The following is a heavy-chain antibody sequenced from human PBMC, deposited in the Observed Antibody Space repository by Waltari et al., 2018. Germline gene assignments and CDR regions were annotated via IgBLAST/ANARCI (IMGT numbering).Heavy chain of an antibody. D-gene: IGHD6-13*01. Sequence: QVQLQESGPGLVKPSETLSLTCAVSGYSISSGYYWGWIRQPPGKGLEWIGSIYHSGSTYYTPSLKSRVTISVDTSKNQFSLKLSSVTAADTAVYYCARGVIAAAVDYWGQGTLVTVSS. CDR1: GYSISSGYY. CDR3: ARGVIAAAVDY. J-gene: IGHJ4*02. V-gene: IGHV4-38-2*01. CDR2: IYHSGST.